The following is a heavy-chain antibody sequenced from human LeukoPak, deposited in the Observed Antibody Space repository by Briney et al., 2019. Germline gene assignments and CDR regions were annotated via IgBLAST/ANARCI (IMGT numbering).Heavy chain of an antibody. J-gene: IGHJ4*02. CDR1: GYTFTGYY. CDR2: INPNSGGT. Sequence: ASVTVSCKASGYTFTGYYMHWVRQAPGQGLEWMGWINPNSGGTNYAQKLQGRVTITRDTSISTAYMELSRLRSDDTAVYYCARDRRGSLQVDYWGQGTLVTVSS. V-gene: IGHV1-2*02. CDR3: ARDRRGSLQVDY. D-gene: IGHD3-16*01.